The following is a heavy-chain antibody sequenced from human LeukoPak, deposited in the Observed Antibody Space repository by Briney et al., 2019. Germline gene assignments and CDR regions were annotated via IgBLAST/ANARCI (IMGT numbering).Heavy chain of an antibody. D-gene: IGHD5-18*01. Sequence: SETLSLTCTVSGGSISSSSYYWGWIRQPPGKGLEWIGSIYYSGSTYYNPSLKSRVTISVDTSKNQFSLKLSSVTAADTAVYYCARRRTGYSYGLDYWGQGTLVTVSS. CDR2: IYYSGST. CDR1: GGSISSSSYY. CDR3: ARRRTGYSYGLDY. V-gene: IGHV4-39*01. J-gene: IGHJ4*02.